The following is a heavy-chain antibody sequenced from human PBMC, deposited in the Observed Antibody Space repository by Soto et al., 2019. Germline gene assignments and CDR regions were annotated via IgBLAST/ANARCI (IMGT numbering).Heavy chain of an antibody. CDR2: ISASGGGT. CDR3: AKDHESDY. Sequence: PWGSLRLSCAASGFTFSSYARSWIRQAPGKGLEWVSAISASGGGTYYVDSVKGRFTISRDNSKNTLYLQMNSLRAEDSALYYCAKDHESDYWGQGTLVTVSS. J-gene: IGHJ4*02. V-gene: IGHV3-23*01. CDR1: GFTFSSYA.